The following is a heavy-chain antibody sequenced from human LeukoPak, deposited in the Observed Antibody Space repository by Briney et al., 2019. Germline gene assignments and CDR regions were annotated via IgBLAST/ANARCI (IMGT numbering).Heavy chain of an antibody. Sequence: PSQTLSLTCTVSGGSISSGGYYWSWLRQHPGKGLEWIGYIYYSGSTYYNPSLKSRVTISVDTSKNQFSLKLSSVTAADTAVYYCARGERGYSYGYFPNYFDYWGQGTLVTVSS. J-gene: IGHJ4*02. CDR3: ARGERGYSYGYFPNYFDY. CDR1: GGSISSGGYY. V-gene: IGHV4-31*03. D-gene: IGHD5-18*01. CDR2: IYYSGST.